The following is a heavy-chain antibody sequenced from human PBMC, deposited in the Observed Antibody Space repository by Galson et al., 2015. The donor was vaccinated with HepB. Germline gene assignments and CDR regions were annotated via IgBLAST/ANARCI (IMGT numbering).Heavy chain of an antibody. Sequence: SVKVSCKASGYTFTSYGISWVRQAPGQGLEWMGWISAYNGNTNYAQKLQGRVTMTTDTSTSTAYMELRSLRSDDTAVYYCATRSGASGWYSYFQHWGQGTLVTVSS. CDR3: ATRSGASGWYSYFQH. CDR2: ISAYNGNT. D-gene: IGHD6-19*01. CDR1: GYTFTSYG. J-gene: IGHJ1*01. V-gene: IGHV1-18*01.